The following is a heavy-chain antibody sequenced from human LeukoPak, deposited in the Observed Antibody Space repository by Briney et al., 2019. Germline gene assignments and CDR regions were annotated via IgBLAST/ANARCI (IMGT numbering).Heavy chain of an antibody. CDR1: GASISSSAYY. D-gene: IGHD4-17*01. CDR2: IYYVGST. J-gene: IGHJ4*02. V-gene: IGHV4-39*07. CDR3: ARASHDYGDYSHFDY. Sequence: SETLSLTCTVSGASISSSAYYWAWIRQPPGRGLEWIGNIYYVGSTYYNPSLKSRLTISVDKSKNQFSLKLSSVTAADTAVYYCARASHDYGDYSHFDYWGQGTLVTVSS.